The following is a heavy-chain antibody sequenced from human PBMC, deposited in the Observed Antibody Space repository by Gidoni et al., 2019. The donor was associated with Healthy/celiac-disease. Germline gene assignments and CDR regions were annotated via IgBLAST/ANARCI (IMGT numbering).Heavy chain of an antibody. CDR3: ASASVGAADY. D-gene: IGHD1-26*01. CDR2: IKPNSGGT. Sequence: QVQLVQAGAEGEKPGASVKFSCKASGYTFTGYYMHWVRQAPGQGLEWMGWIKPNSGGTNYAQKFQGRVTMTRDTSISTAYMELSTLRSDYTAVYYCASASVGAADYWGQGTLVTVSS. V-gene: IGHV1-2*02. CDR1: GYTFTGYY. J-gene: IGHJ4*02.